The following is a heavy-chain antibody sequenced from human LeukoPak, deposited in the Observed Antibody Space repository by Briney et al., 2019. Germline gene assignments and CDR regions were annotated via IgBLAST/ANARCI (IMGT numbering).Heavy chain of an antibody. CDR2: ISGSGGST. CDR1: GFTFSSYA. D-gene: IGHD6-13*01. Sequence: PGGSLGLSCAASGFTFSSYAMSWVRQAPGKGLEWVSAISGSGGSTYYADSVKGRFTISRDNSKNTLYLQMNSLRAEDTAVYYCATRFTSSWTGYWGQGTLVTVSS. V-gene: IGHV3-23*01. CDR3: ATRFTSSWTGY. J-gene: IGHJ4*02.